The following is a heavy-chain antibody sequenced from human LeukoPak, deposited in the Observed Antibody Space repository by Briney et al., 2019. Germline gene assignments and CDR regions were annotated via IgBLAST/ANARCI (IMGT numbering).Heavy chain of an antibody. Sequence: SETLSLTCTVSGGSISGYYWSWIRQPPGKALEWIGYIYSSGSTNYNPSLKSRVTISVDTSKNQFSLKLSSVTAADTAVYYCARGGVNYKIAGPWGQGALVTVSS. D-gene: IGHD3-10*01. CDR2: IYSSGST. CDR3: ARGGVNYKIAGP. V-gene: IGHV4-59*01. J-gene: IGHJ5*02. CDR1: GGSISGYY.